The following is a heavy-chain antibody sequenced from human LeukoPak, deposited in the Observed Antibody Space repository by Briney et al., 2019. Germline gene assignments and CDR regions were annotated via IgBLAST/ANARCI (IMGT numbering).Heavy chain of an antibody. CDR1: GGSISSDY. J-gene: IGHJ5*02. V-gene: IGHV4-4*07. CDR3: ARDEAVYCSGGSCFDP. D-gene: IGHD2-15*01. CDR2: IYTSGST. Sequence: SETLSLTCTVSGGSISSDYWSWVRQPAGKGLEWIGRIYTSGSTNYNPSLKSRVTMSVDTSKNQFSLKLRSVTAADTAVYYCARDEAVYCSGGSCFDPWGQGTLVTVSS.